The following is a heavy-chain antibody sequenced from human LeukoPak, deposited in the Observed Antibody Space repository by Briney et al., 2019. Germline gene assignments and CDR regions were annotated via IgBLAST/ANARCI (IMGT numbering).Heavy chain of an antibody. D-gene: IGHD1-26*01. Sequence: SVKVSCKASGGTFGSYAISWVRQAPGQGLEWMGRIIPILGIANYAQKFQGRVTITADKSTSTAYMELSSLRSEDTAVYYCARGIVGATGYLDYWGQGTLVTVSS. CDR3: ARGIVGATGYLDY. J-gene: IGHJ4*02. CDR1: GGTFGSYA. V-gene: IGHV1-69*04. CDR2: IIPILGIA.